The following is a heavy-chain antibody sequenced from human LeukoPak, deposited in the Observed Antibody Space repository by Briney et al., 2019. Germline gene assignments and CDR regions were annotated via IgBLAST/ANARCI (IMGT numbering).Heavy chain of an antibody. CDR3: ARGLGELVDQYYYYMDV. Sequence: PSETLSLTCTVSSGTISNSNYYWGWIRQPPGKGLEWIGSIFYDGSPDYNPSLKSRVTISVDTSKNQFSLKVNSVTAADTAVYYCARGLGELVDQYYYYMDVWGKGTTVTVSS. D-gene: IGHD3-10*01. CDR2: IFYDGSP. J-gene: IGHJ6*03. V-gene: IGHV4-39*01. CDR1: SGTISNSNYY.